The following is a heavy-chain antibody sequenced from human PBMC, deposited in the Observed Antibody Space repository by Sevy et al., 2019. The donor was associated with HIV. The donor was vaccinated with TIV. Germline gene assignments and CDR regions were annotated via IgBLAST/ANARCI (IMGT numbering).Heavy chain of an antibody. CDR1: GFTFSDHY. V-gene: IGHV3-72*01. Sequence: GGSLRLSCAASGFTFSDHYMDWVRQAPGKGLEWVGRTRNKANSYTTEYAASVKGRFTISSDDSKNSLYMQMNSLKTEDTAVYYCARVLTNRSHKADAFDIWGQGTMVTVSS. CDR2: TRNKANSYTT. J-gene: IGHJ3*02. CDR3: ARVLTNRSHKADAFDI. D-gene: IGHD2-21*01.